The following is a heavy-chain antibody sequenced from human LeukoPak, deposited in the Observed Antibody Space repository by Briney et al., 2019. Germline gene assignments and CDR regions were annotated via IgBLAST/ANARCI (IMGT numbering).Heavy chain of an antibody. CDR3: VSGNDPDYLWGTYRLDAFDI. V-gene: IGHV3-30*02. D-gene: IGHD3-16*02. CDR1: GFTFSNYG. Sequence: GGSLRLSCAASGFTFSNYGMHWVRQAPGKGLEWLTFIQYDGSNKYYADCVKGRFTISRDNAKNSLFLQMNSLRDEDTAVYYCVSGNDPDYLWGTYRLDAFDIWGQGTMVIVSS. J-gene: IGHJ3*02. CDR2: IQYDGSNK.